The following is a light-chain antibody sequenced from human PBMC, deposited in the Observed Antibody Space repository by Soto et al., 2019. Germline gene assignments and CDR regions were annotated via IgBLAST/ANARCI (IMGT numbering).Light chain of an antibody. V-gene: IGKV3-15*01. J-gene: IGKJ1*01. CDR3: QQYNNWPRT. CDR1: QSLSNN. Sequence: EFVLTQSPCTLSLSPGERATLSCRASQSLSNNIYLAWYQQKPGQAPRLLIYGASTRATGISARFSGSGSGTEFTLTISSLQSEDFAVYYCQQYNNWPRTFGQGTKVDIK. CDR2: GAS.